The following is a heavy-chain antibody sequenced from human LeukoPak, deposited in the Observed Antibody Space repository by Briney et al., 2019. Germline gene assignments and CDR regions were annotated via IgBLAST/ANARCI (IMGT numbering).Heavy chain of an antibody. J-gene: IGHJ4*02. CDR1: GFTFSSYA. V-gene: IGHV3-23*01. CDR3: AKDAHCTNGVCYLGY. D-gene: IGHD2-8*01. CDR2: ISGSGGST. Sequence: GGSVRLSCAASGFTFSSYAMSWVRQAPGKGLEWVSVISGSGGSTYYADSVKGRFTISRDNSKSTLYLQMNSLRAEDTAVYYCAKDAHCTNGVCYLGYWGQGTLVTVSS.